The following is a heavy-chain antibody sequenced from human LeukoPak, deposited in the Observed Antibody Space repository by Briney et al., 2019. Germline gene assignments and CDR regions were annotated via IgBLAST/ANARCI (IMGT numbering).Heavy chain of an antibody. CDR2: IYYSGST. CDR1: GGSISSGDYY. J-gene: IGHJ4*02. D-gene: IGHD6-19*01. Sequence: PSETLSLTXTVSGGSISSGDYYWSWIGQPPGKGLEWIGYIYYSGSTYYNPSLKSRVTISVDTSKNQFSLKLSSVTAADTAVYYCARDLIAVAGRGFDYWGQGTLVTVSS. V-gene: IGHV4-30-4*08. CDR3: ARDLIAVAGRGFDY.